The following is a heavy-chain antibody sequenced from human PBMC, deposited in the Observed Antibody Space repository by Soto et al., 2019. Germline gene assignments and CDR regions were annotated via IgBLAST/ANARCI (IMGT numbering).Heavy chain of an antibody. D-gene: IGHD3-3*01. CDR1: GYTFTGYY. CDR2: INPNSGGT. V-gene: IGHV1-2*02. J-gene: IGHJ6*02. Sequence: ASVKVSCKASGYTFTGYYMHWVRQAPGQGLEWMGWINPNSGGTNYAQKFQGRVTMTRDTSISTAYMELSRLRSDDTAVYYCARVTIFEGYGMDVWGQGTTVTVSS. CDR3: ARVTIFEGYGMDV.